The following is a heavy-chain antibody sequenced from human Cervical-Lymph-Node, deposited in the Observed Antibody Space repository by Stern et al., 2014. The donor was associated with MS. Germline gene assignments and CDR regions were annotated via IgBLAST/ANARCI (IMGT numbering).Heavy chain of an antibody. D-gene: IGHD5/OR15-5a*01. J-gene: IGHJ4*02. V-gene: IGHV3-30-3*01. CDR3: VRERSSRGFDY. Sequence: VQLVESGGGVVQPGRSLRVSCATAGFTFTSYAMNWVRQAPGKGLAWVAVISYDGNTKYYADSVKGRFTISRDNSKNTLFLQMSSLRPEDTAVYYCVRERSSRGFDYWGQGSLVTVSS. CDR1: GFTFTSYA. CDR2: ISYDGNTK.